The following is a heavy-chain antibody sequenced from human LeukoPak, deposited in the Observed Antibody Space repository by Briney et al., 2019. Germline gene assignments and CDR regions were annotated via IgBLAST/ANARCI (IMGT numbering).Heavy chain of an antibody. J-gene: IGHJ4*02. CDR1: GGSISSYY. CDR2: IYTSGST. D-gene: IGHD3-22*01. V-gene: IGHV4-4*07. Sequence: PSETLSLTYTVSGGSISSYYWSWLRQPAGKGLEWIGRIYTSGSTNYNPSLKSRVTMSVDTSKNQFSLKLSSVTAADTAVYYCAGGYYYDSSGSDYWGQGTLVTVSS. CDR3: AGGYYYDSSGSDY.